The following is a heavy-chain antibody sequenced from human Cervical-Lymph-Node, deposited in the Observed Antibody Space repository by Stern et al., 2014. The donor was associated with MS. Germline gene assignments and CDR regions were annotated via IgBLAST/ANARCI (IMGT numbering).Heavy chain of an antibody. V-gene: IGHV1-18*01. D-gene: IGHD3-9*01. J-gene: IGHJ4*02. CDR3: ARVRNYDILNL. CDR2: ISNYNGNT. CDR1: GYTFTTSG. Sequence: QVQLVQSGAEVKKPGASVTVSCKASGYTFTTSGISWVRQAPGQGLEWMGWISNYNGNTNYAQKLRDRVTMTTDTSTNTAYMELRSLRSDDTAVYYCARVRNYDILNLWGQGTLVTVSS.